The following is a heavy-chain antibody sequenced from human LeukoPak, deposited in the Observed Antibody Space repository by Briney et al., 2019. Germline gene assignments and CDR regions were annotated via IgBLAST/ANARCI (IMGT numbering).Heavy chain of an antibody. D-gene: IGHD6-13*01. CDR3: ARDPRGAAGTYGMDV. Sequence: GGSLRLSCAATGFTSVNYAMSWVRQAPGKGLEWVSAISGSGGSTYYADSVKGRFTISRDNSKNTLHLQINSLRAEDTAVYYCARDPRGAAGTYGMDVWGQGTTVTVSS. V-gene: IGHV3-23*01. CDR1: GFTSVNYA. CDR2: ISGSGGST. J-gene: IGHJ6*02.